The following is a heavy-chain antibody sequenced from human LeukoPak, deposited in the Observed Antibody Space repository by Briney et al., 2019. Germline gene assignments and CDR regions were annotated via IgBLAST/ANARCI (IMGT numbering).Heavy chain of an antibody. Sequence: GGSLRLSCVVSGFTFSRYAMTWVRQAPGEGLEWVSTISGSDFITYYADSVTGRFTISRDNSKNTAYLQMNSLRGDDTAVYYCALCSGGSCYAFDNWGQGTLVTVSS. D-gene: IGHD2-15*01. CDR3: ALCSGGSCYAFDN. J-gene: IGHJ4*02. V-gene: IGHV3-23*01. CDR2: ISGSDFIT. CDR1: GFTFSRYA.